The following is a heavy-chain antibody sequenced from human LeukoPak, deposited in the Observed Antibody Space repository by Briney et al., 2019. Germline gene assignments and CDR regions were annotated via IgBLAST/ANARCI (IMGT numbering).Heavy chain of an antibody. Sequence: TGGSLRLSCAASGFTFTSYAMSWIRQPPGKGLEWVSAISGGGEDTYYPDSVKGRFTISRDNSKNTLYLQMNSLRAEDTAIYYCAKPRAMTTGVGRYFDLWGRGTLVTVSS. D-gene: IGHD1-1*01. CDR3: AKPRAMTTGVGRYFDL. J-gene: IGHJ2*01. CDR2: ISGGGEDT. CDR1: GFTFTSYA. V-gene: IGHV3-23*01.